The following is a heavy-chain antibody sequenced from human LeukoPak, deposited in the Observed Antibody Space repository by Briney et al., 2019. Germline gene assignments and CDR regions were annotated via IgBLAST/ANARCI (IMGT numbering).Heavy chain of an antibody. CDR3: ARDLGGYYYYGMDV. CDR2: IKQDGSEK. D-gene: IGHD2-15*01. V-gene: IGHV3-7*01. CDR1: GFTFSDYY. J-gene: IGHJ6*02. Sequence: PGGSLRLSCAASGFTFSDYYMSWVRQTPGKGLEWVANIKQDGSEKYYVDSVKGRFTISRDDAKNSLYMQMNSLRAEDTAVYYCARDLGGYYYYGMDVWGQGTTVTVSS.